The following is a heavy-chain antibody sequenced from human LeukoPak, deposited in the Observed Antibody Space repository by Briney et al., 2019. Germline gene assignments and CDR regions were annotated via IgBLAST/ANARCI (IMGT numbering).Heavy chain of an antibody. D-gene: IGHD3-16*01. Sequence: QPGGSLRLSCAASGLSFSSFAMSWVRQGPARRLEWVSSIRGNGDTFYADSVKGRFTLFSDSSTNTVYFQLNNLRVEDTAIYYCAKASWVSSTDAVRWGQGTLVTVSS. CDR2: IRGNGDT. V-gene: IGHV3-23*01. CDR3: AKASWVSSTDAVR. CDR1: GLSFSSFA. J-gene: IGHJ4*02.